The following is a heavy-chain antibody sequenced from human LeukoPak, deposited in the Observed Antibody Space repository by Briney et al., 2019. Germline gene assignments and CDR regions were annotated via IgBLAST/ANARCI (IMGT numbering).Heavy chain of an antibody. CDR3: ARDRDYCSSTSCYSDAFDI. D-gene: IGHD2-2*01. J-gene: IGHJ3*02. CDR1: GFTFSNYS. Sequence: PPGGSLRLSCAASGFTFSNYSMNWVRQAPGKGLEWVSYISSSSSTIYYADSVKGRFTISRDNAKNSLYLQMNSLRDEDTAVYYCARDRDYCSSTSCYSDAFDIWGQGTMVTVSS. V-gene: IGHV3-48*02. CDR2: ISSSSSTI.